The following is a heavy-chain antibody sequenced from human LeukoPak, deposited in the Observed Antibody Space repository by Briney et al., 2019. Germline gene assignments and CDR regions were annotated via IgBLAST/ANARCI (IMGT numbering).Heavy chain of an antibody. D-gene: IGHD3-10*01. V-gene: IGHV3-30*02. CDR3: AKDFGELLPNWFDP. J-gene: IGHJ5*02. Sequence: QAGGSLRLSCAASGFTFSSYGMHWVRQAPGKGLEWVAFIRYDGSNKYYADSVKGRFTISRDNSKNTLYLQMNSLRAEDTAVYYCAKDFGELLPNWFDPWGQGTLVTVSS. CDR2: IRYDGSNK. CDR1: GFTFSSYG.